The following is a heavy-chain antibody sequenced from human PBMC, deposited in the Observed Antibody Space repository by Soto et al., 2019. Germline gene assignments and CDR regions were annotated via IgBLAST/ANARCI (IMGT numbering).Heavy chain of an antibody. CDR3: AIGICSGGSYSTPNPF. J-gene: IGHJ4*02. D-gene: IGHD2-15*01. Sequence: QVQLVQSGAEVKKPGSSVKVSCKASGGTFSSYTISWVRQAPGQGLEWMGRIIPILGIANYAQKFQGRVTITEDKSTRTADMELSSLRSEDTAVYSCAIGICSGGSYSTPNPFWGQGTLVTVSS. CDR1: GGTFSSYT. CDR2: IIPILGIA. V-gene: IGHV1-69*02.